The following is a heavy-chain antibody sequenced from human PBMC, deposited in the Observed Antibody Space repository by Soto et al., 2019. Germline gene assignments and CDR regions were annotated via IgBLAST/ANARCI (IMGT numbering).Heavy chain of an antibody. CDR3: ARGGISRRYIAARGPSFDY. CDR1: GGSFSGYY. J-gene: IGHJ4*02. V-gene: IGHV4-34*01. D-gene: IGHD6-6*01. CDR2: INHSGST. Sequence: PSETLSLTCAVYGGSFSGYYWSWIRLLPGKGLEWIGEINHSGSTNYNPSLKSRVTISVDTSKNQFSLKLSSVTAADTAVYYCARGGISRRYIAARGPSFDYSGQGTLVTVSS.